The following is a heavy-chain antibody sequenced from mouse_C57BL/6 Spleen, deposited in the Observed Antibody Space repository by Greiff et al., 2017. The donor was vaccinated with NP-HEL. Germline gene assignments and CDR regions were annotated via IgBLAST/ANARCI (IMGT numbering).Heavy chain of an antibody. CDR1: GYTFTSYW. D-gene: IGHD3-1*01. V-gene: IGHV1-69*01. CDR3: ALLGVDYFDY. J-gene: IGHJ2*01. Sequence: QVQLQQPGAELVMPGASVKLSCKASGYTFTSYWMHWVKQRPGQGLEWIGEIDPSDSYTNYNQKFKGKSTLTVDKSSSTAYMQLSSLTSEDSAVYYCALLGVDYFDYWGQGTTLTVSS. CDR2: IDPSDSYT.